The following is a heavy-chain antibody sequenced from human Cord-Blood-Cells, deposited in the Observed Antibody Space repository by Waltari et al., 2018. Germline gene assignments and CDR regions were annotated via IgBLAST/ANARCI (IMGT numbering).Heavy chain of an antibody. CDR1: GFTFSSYS. Sequence: EVQLVESGGGLVKPGGSLRLSCAASGFTFSSYSMNWVRRAPGKVLEWVSSISSSSSYIYYADSVKGRFTISRDNAKNSLYLQMNSLRAEDTAVYYCARAWDTAMHAFDIWGQGTMVTVSS. V-gene: IGHV3-21*01. CDR2: ISSSSSYI. CDR3: ARAWDTAMHAFDI. J-gene: IGHJ3*02. D-gene: IGHD5-18*01.